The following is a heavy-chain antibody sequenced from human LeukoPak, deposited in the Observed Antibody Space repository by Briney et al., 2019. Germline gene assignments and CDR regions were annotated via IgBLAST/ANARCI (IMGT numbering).Heavy chain of an antibody. CDR1: GFTFSSYA. Sequence: GGSLRLSCAASGFTFSSYAMSWVRQAPGKGLEWVSGISGSGGSTDYADSVKGRFTISRDNSKNTLYLQMNSLRAEDTAVYYCARPRTGGDSSAFDAFDIWGQGTMVTVSS. V-gene: IGHV3-23*01. CDR3: ARPRTGGDSSAFDAFDI. CDR2: ISGSGGST. D-gene: IGHD3-22*01. J-gene: IGHJ3*02.